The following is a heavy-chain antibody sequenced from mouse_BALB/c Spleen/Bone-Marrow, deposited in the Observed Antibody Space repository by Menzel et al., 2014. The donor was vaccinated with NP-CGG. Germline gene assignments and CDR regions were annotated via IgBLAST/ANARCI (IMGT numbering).Heavy chain of an antibody. CDR3: AREVRAPWYAMDY. CDR2: IXXXNGNT. D-gene: IGHD2-14*01. J-gene: IGHJ4*01. V-gene: IGHV1-67*01. Sequence: VQLQQSGPEVVRPGVSVKISCKGSGYTFTDXAXHWVXQSXXXXXXWXXXIXXXNGNTNYNQKFKGKATMTVDKSSSTAYMELARLTSEDSAIYYCAREVRAPWYAMDYWGQGTSVTVSS. CDR1: GYTFTDXA.